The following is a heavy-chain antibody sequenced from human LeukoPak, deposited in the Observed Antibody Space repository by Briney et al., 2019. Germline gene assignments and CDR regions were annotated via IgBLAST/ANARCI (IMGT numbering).Heavy chain of an antibody. V-gene: IGHV4-61*01. CDR1: GGSISSSTYD. CDR3: ARDRAQSWGYYYYYMDV. CDR2: IYYSGST. J-gene: IGHJ6*03. Sequence: SETLSLTCSVSGGSISSSTYDWGWIRQPPGKGLEWIGYIYYSGSTNYNPSLKSRVTISVDTSKNQFSLKLSSVTAADTAVCYCARDRAQSWGYYYYYMDVWGKGTTVTVSS. D-gene: IGHD3-16*01.